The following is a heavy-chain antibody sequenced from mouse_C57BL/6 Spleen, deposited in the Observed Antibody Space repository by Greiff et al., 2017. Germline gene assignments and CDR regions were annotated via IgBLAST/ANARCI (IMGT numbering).Heavy chain of an antibody. CDR2: IDPNSGGT. J-gene: IGHJ2*01. CDR1: GYTLTSYW. Sequence: VQLQQPGAELGKPGASVKLSCKASGYTLTSYWMHWVKQRPGRGLEWIGRIDPNSGGTKYNEKFKSKATLTVDIPSSPAYMQLSSLTSEDSAVNYCASRETGPVAFDYWGQGTTLTVSS. D-gene: IGHD4-1*01. CDR3: ASRETGPVAFDY. V-gene: IGHV1-72*01.